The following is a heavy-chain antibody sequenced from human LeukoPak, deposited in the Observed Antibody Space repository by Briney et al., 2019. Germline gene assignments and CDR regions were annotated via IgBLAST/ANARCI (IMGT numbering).Heavy chain of an antibody. Sequence: GASVKVSCKASGYTFTSYDINWVRQATGQGLEWMGWMNPNSGNTGYAQKFQGRVTMTRNTSISTAYMELSSLRSEDTAVYYCARGSSLDYYDSSGRGGYWGQGTLVTVSS. CDR2: MNPNSGNT. D-gene: IGHD3-22*01. J-gene: IGHJ4*02. V-gene: IGHV1-8*01. CDR3: ARGSSLDYYDSSGRGGY. CDR1: GYTFTSYD.